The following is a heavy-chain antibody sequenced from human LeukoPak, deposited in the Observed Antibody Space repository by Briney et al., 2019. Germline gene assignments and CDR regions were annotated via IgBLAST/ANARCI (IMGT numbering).Heavy chain of an antibody. CDR1: GFTFSSYE. J-gene: IGHJ4*02. CDR3: AKVGARYYYGSGSYLPHFDY. V-gene: IGHV3-23*01. Sequence: GGSLRLSCAASGFTFSSYEMSWVRQAPGKGLEWVSAISGSGGSTYYADSVKGRFTISRDNSKNTLYLQMNSLRAEDTAVYYCAKVGARYYYGSGSYLPHFDYWGQGTLVTVSS. D-gene: IGHD3-10*01. CDR2: ISGSGGST.